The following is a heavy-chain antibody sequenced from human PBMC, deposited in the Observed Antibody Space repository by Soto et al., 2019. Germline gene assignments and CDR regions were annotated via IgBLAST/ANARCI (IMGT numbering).Heavy chain of an antibody. CDR2: IYPGDSDT. D-gene: IGHD2-2*01. CDR1: GYSFTSYW. V-gene: IGHV5-51*01. J-gene: IGHJ5*02. Sequence: EVQLVQSGAEVKKPGESLKISCKGSGYSFTSYWIGWVRQMPGKGLEWMGIIYPGDSDTRYSPSCQGQVTISADKSISTAYLQWSSLKASDTAMYYCARLKDGCSSTSCYVGEWFDPWGQGTLVTVSS. CDR3: ARLKDGCSSTSCYVGEWFDP.